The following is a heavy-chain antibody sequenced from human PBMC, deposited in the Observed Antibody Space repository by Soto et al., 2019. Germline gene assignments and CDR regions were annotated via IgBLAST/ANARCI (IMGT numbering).Heavy chain of an antibody. CDR2: INPNSGDT. J-gene: IGHJ5*02. CDR3: ARDGRFHLDWFDA. CDR1: GYTFAGHY. Sequence: QVRLVQSGAELKKPGASVKVSCKASGYTFAGHYINWVRQAPGQGLEWMGWINPNSGDTNYAHKFQGRVTMTRDTSISTAYMELSGLRFDDTAVYYCARDGRFHLDWFDAWGQGTLATVSS. D-gene: IGHD1-1*01. V-gene: IGHV1-2*02.